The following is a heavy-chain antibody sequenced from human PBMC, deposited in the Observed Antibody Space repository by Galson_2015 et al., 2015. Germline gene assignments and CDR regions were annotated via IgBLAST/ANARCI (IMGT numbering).Heavy chain of an antibody. J-gene: IGHJ4*02. V-gene: IGHV1-8*01. CDR1: RYTFTSYD. CDR2: MNPNSGNT. CDR3: ARASIGDILTGYYYYFDY. D-gene: IGHD3-9*01. Sequence: SVKVSCKASRYTFTSYDINWVRQATGQGLEWMGWMNPNSGNTGYAQKFQGRVTMTRNTSISTAYMELSSLRSEDTAVYYCARASIGDILTGYYYYFDYWGQGTPVTVSS.